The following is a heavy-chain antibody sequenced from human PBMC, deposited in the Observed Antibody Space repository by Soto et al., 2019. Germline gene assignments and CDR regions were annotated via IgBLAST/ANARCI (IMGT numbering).Heavy chain of an antibody. V-gene: IGHV4-59*01. J-gene: IGHJ5*02. Sequence: ETLSLTCTVSGGSISSYYWSWIRQPPGKGLEWIGYIYYSGSTNYNPSLKSRVTISVDTSKNQFSLKLSSVTAADTAVYYCARYDYGDWFDPWGQGTLVTVSS. CDR1: GGSISSYY. D-gene: IGHD4-17*01. CDR3: ARYDYGDWFDP. CDR2: IYYSGST.